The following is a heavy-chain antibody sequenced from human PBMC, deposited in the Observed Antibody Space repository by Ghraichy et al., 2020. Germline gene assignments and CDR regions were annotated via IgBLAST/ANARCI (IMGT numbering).Heavy chain of an antibody. CDR3: AKGHFKGPPKNYCSGGSCYPGGDY. CDR1: GFTFSSYA. CDR2: ISGSGGST. V-gene: IGHV3-23*01. D-gene: IGHD2-15*01. J-gene: IGHJ4*02. Sequence: GGSLRLSCAASGFTFSSYAMSWVRQAPGKGLEWVSAISGSGGSTYYADSVKGRFTISRDNSKNTLYLQMNSLRAEDTAVYYCAKGHFKGPPKNYCSGGSCYPGGDYWGQGTLVTVSS.